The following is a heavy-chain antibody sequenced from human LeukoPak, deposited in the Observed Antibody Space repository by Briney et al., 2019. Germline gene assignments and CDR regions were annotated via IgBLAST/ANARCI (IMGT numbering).Heavy chain of an antibody. CDR1: GYTFTGYY. CDR2: INPNSGGT. J-gene: IGHJ6*02. Sequence: RASVKVSCKAFGYTFTGYYMHWVRQAPGQGLEWMGRINPNSGGTNYAQKFLGRVTMTRDTSISTVYMELSRLRSDDTAVYYCAACAYVSGNGMDVWGQGTTVTVSS. CDR3: AACAYVSGNGMDV. V-gene: IGHV1-2*06. D-gene: IGHD3-10*01.